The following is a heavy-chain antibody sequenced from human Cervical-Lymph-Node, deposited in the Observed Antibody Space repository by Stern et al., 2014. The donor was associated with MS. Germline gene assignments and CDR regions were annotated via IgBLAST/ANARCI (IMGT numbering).Heavy chain of an antibody. D-gene: IGHD2-21*02. CDR3: ATHRGRVTYYYGLDV. Sequence: VQLVESGAEVKKPWASVKVSCKVSGYTLTEMSMHWVRQAPGKGLEWMRGYDPQHGETVYAQKIQGRVTMAEDRSTDTAYMELTSLRSDDTAVYYCATHRGRVTYYYGLDVWGQGTTVTVSS. CDR1: GYTLTEMS. V-gene: IGHV1-24*01. CDR2: YDPQHGET. J-gene: IGHJ6*02.